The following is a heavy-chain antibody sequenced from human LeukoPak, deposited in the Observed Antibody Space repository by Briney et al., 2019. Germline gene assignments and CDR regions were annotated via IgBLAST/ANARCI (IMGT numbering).Heavy chain of an antibody. D-gene: IGHD6-19*01. Sequence: PGGSLRLSCAASGFTFSSYWMHWVRQAPGKGLVWVSRINSDGSSTSYADSVKGRFTISRDNAKNTLYLQINSLRAEDTAVYYCATETEQWLVLQLDYWGQGTLVTVSS. V-gene: IGHV3-74*01. CDR1: GFTFSSYW. CDR3: ATETEQWLVLQLDY. J-gene: IGHJ4*02. CDR2: INSDGSST.